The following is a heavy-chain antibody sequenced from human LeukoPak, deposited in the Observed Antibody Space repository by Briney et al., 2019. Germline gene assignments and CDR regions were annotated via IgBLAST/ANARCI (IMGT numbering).Heavy chain of an antibody. J-gene: IGHJ6*03. Sequence: SVKVSCKASGGTFSSYAISWVRQAPGQGLEWMGRIIPIFGTANYAQKCQGRVTITTDESTSTAYMELSSLRSEDTAVYYCARDTVTNYYYYYYMDVWGKGTTVTVSS. CDR2: IIPIFGTA. CDR3: ARDTVTNYYYYYYMDV. D-gene: IGHD4-11*01. CDR1: GGTFSSYA. V-gene: IGHV1-69*05.